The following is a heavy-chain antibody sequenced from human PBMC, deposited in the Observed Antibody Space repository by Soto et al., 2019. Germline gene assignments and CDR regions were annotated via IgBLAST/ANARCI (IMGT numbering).Heavy chain of an antibody. Sequence: QVQLQESGPGLVKPSGTLSLTCAVFGGSISNSNWWTWVRQPPGKGLDWSGKIFHSGSTNYDSSLMGRVTISVDKANNQFSLKLSSVTAGDTAVYYCAHRPIEGAAIWGQGTLVTVSS. CDR1: GGSISNSNW. J-gene: IGHJ4*02. V-gene: IGHV4-4*02. CDR2: IFHSGST. D-gene: IGHD1-26*01. CDR3: AHRPIEGAAI.